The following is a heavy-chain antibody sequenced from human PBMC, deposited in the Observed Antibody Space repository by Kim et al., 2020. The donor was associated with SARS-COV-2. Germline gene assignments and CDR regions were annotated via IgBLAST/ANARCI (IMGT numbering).Heavy chain of an antibody. D-gene: IGHD3-10*01. J-gene: IGHJ4*02. V-gene: IGHV3-21*01. CDR1: GFTFSSYS. CDR3: ARDTPYDGEVYHFDY. Sequence: GGSLRLSCAASGFTFSSYSMNWVRQAPGKGLEWVSSISSSSSYIYYADSVKGRFTISRDNAKNSLYLQMNSLRAEDTAVYYCARDTPYDGEVYHFDYWGQGTLVTVSS. CDR2: ISSSSSYI.